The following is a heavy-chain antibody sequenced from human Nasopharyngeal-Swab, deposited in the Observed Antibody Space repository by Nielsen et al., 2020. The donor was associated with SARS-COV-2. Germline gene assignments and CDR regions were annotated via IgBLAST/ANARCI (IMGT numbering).Heavy chain of an antibody. Sequence: WIRQPPGKGLEWIGNIYYSGSTNYKPSLKSRVTISVDTSKNQFSLKLSSVTAADTAVYYCARERTDGYNVSFDPYNWFDPWGQGTLVTVSS. CDR2: IYYSGST. V-gene: IGHV4-59*01. D-gene: IGHD5-24*01. J-gene: IGHJ5*02. CDR3: ARERTDGYNVSFDPYNWFDP.